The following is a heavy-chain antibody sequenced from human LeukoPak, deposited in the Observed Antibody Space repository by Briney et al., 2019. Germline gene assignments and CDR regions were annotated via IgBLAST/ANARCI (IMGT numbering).Heavy chain of an antibody. CDR2: IYYSGST. J-gene: IGHJ4*02. Sequence: SETLSLTCTVSGGSISSYYWSWIRQPPGKGLEWIGYIYYSGSTNYNPSLKSRVTISVDTSKNQLSLKLSSVTAADTAVYYCARDDSSGYHGAFDYWGQGTLVTVSS. D-gene: IGHD3-22*01. CDR3: ARDDSSGYHGAFDY. V-gene: IGHV4-59*01. CDR1: GGSISSYY.